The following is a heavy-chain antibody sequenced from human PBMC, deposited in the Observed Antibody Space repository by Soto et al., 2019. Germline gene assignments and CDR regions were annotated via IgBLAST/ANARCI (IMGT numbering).Heavy chain of an antibody. Sequence: GGSLRLSCAASGFTFSSYWMHWVRQAPGKGLVWVSRINSDGSSTSYADSVKGRFTISRDNAKNTLYLQMNSLRAEDTAVYYCASTRPILLWFGGDAFDIWGRGTMVTVSS. J-gene: IGHJ3*02. CDR1: GFTFSSYW. CDR2: INSDGSST. D-gene: IGHD3-10*01. CDR3: ASTRPILLWFGGDAFDI. V-gene: IGHV3-74*01.